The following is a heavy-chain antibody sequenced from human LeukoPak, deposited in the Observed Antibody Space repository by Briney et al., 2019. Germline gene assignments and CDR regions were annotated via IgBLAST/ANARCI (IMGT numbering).Heavy chain of an antibody. J-gene: IGHJ6*02. CDR1: GFTFSSYA. V-gene: IGHV3-30-3*01. CDR2: ISYDGSNK. CDR3: ARSSPMTTVTTWYYGMDV. D-gene: IGHD4-17*01. Sequence: PGGSLRLSCAASGFTFSSYAMHWVRQAPGKGLEWVAVISYDGSNKYYADSVKGRFTISRDNSKNTLYLQMNSLRAEDTAVYYCARSSPMTTVTTWYYGMDVWGQGTTVTVSS.